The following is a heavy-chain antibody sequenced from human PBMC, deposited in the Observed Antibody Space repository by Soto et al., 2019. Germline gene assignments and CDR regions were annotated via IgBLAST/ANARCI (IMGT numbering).Heavy chain of an antibody. J-gene: IGHJ3*02. CDR2: INPATGAA. CDR3: ARGGGVGVAGSAAFDM. D-gene: IGHD3-3*01. CDR1: GYAVTAYY. Sequence: QLHLVQSGAVVKKPGASVTVSCSASGYAVTAYYMHWVRQAPGRGLEWMGGINPATGAAKYTQTFQGRVTTTRDTSTSTGFMELSGLTSEDPAVFYCARGGGVGVAGSAAFDMWGQGTLVTVSS. V-gene: IGHV1-2*02.